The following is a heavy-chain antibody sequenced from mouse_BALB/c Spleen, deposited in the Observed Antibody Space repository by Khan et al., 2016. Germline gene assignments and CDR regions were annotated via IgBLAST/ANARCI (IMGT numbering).Heavy chain of an antibody. CDR3: ARHYRYSWFVY. J-gene: IGHJ3*01. V-gene: IGHV1S56*01. D-gene: IGHD2-14*01. CDR1: GYTFTNYY. Sequence: QVQLKQSGPELVKPGTSVRISCKAAGYTFTNYYIHWLKQGPGQGLEWIGWIFPGNVNTKFNEKFKGKATLTVDQSSTTVYMNLRSLTSEDSAVYFCARHYRYSWFVYWGQGTLVTVSA. CDR2: IFPGNVNT.